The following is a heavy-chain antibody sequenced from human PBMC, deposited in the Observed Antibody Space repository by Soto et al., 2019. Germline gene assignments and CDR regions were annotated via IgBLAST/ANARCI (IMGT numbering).Heavy chain of an antibody. CDR2: IDPSDSYT. V-gene: IGHV5-10-1*01. Sequence: GESLKISCKGSGYSFTNSWIGWVRQMPGKGLEWMGRIDPSDSYTNYSPSFQGHVTISADKSISTAYLQWSSLKASDTAMYYCARRPQWLVSRTSRVVDYYYYGMDVWGQGTTVTVSS. J-gene: IGHJ6*02. D-gene: IGHD6-19*01. CDR1: GYSFTNSW. CDR3: ARRPQWLVSRTSRVVDYYYYGMDV.